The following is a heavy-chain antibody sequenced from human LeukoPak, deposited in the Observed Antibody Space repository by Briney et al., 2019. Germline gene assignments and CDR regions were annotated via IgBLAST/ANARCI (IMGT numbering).Heavy chain of an antibody. Sequence: SETLSLTCTVSGGSISSGSYYWSWIRQPAGKGLEWIGRIYTSGSTNYNPSLKSRVTISVDTSKNQFSLKLSSVTAADTAVYYCARAPYSSSWPFDYWGQGTLVTVSS. CDR1: GGSISSGSYY. J-gene: IGHJ4*02. V-gene: IGHV4-61*02. D-gene: IGHD6-13*01. CDR3: ARAPYSSSWPFDY. CDR2: IYTSGST.